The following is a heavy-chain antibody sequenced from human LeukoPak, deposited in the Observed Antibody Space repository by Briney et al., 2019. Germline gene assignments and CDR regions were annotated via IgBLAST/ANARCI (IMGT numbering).Heavy chain of an antibody. CDR1: GYSFTSYG. J-gene: IGHJ5*02. CDR3: ARDPRIAVAGTSWFDP. CDR2: ISAYNGNT. D-gene: IGHD6-19*01. V-gene: IGHV1-18*01. Sequence: SVKVSCKASGYSFTSYGISWVRQAPGQGLEWMERISAYNGNTNYAQKVQGRVTMTTDTSTSTAYMELRSLRSDDTAVYYCARDPRIAVAGTSWFDPWGQGTLVTVSS.